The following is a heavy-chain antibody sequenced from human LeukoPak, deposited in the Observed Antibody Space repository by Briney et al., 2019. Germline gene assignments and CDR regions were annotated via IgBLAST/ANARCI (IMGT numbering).Heavy chain of an antibody. V-gene: IGHV3-30*18. Sequence: GGSLRLSCASSRFTFNSYGMHWVRQPPGKGLEWVAVISYDGNNKYYADSVKRRFTISRDNPKNTLYLQMNSLRAEDTAVYYCAKEMKPWMHFDYWGQGTLVTVSS. CDR1: RFTFNSYG. CDR3: AKEMKPWMHFDY. J-gene: IGHJ4*02. CDR2: ISYDGNNK. D-gene: IGHD5-12*01.